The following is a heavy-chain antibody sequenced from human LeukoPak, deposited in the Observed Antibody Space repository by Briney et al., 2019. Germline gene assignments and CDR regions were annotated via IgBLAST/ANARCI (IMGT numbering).Heavy chain of an antibody. CDR3: VNGGSYLTK. Sequence: SETLSLTCTVSGGTISSYWSWIRQSPGKGLEWIGYIYFTGNTNYNPSLKSRLTISIDTSRNQFSLKLSSATAAGTAIYYCVNGGSYLTKWGQGTLVTVSS. J-gene: IGHJ4*02. CDR2: IYFTGNT. V-gene: IGHV4-59*01. CDR1: GGTISSY. D-gene: IGHD3-10*01.